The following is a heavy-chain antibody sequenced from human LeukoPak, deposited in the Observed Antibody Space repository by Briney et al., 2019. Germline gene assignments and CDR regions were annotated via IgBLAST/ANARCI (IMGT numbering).Heavy chain of an antibody. CDR1: GGTFSNYA. J-gene: IGHJ4*02. CDR3: ARDKHLRDGVTYYFDY. V-gene: IGHV1-69*13. D-gene: IGHD5-18*01. Sequence: SVKVSCKASGGTFSNYAISWVRQAPGQGLEWMGGIIPIFGTANYAQKFQGRVTITADESTSTAYMELSSLRSEDTAVYYCARDKHLRDGVTYYFDYWGQETLVTVSS. CDR2: IIPIFGTA.